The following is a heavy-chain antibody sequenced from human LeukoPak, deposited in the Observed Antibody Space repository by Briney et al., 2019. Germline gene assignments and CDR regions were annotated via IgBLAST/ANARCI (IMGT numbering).Heavy chain of an antibody. CDR1: GFTVSSNY. CDR3: AKDVRYGLFDY. V-gene: IGHV3-23*01. J-gene: IGHJ4*02. CDR2: ISGSGGST. Sequence: GGSLRLSCAASGFTVSSNYMSWVRQAPGKGLEWVSAISGSGGSTYYADSVKGRFTISRDNSKNTLYLQMNSLRAEDTAVYYCAKDVRYGLFDYWGQGTLVTVSS. D-gene: IGHD4-17*01.